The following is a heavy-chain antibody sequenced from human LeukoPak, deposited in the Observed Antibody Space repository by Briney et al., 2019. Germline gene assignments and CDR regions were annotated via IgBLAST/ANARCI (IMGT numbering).Heavy chain of an antibody. V-gene: IGHV3-21*01. J-gene: IGHJ6*02. CDR3: ARSHCDILTGYYNPQSYYYGMDV. D-gene: IGHD3-9*01. CDR1: GFTFSSYS. CDR2: ISSSSSYI. Sequence: GGSLRHSCAASGFTFSSYSMNWVRQAPGKGLEWVSSISSSSSYIYYADSVKGRFTISRDNAKNSLYLQMNSLRAEDTAVYYCARSHCDILTGYYNPQSYYYGMDVWGQGTTVTVSS.